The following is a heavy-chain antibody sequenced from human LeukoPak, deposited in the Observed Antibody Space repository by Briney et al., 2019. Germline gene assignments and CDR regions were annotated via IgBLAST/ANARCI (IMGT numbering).Heavy chain of an antibody. Sequence: GGSLRLSCVACGFTFRDYYMNWVRQAAGRGLGWVSYISGSGSDLYYAESVKGRFTISRDKAKNSLYLQMNSLRAEDTAVYYCARRMVRGLDRYYYYGMDVWGKGTTVTVSS. J-gene: IGHJ6*04. CDR3: ARRMVRGLDRYYYYGMDV. D-gene: IGHD3-10*01. CDR2: ISGSGSDL. CDR1: GFTFRDYY. V-gene: IGHV3-11*04.